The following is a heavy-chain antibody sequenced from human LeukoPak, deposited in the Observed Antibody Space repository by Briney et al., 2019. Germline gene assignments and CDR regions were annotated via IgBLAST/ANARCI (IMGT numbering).Heavy chain of an antibody. CDR2: ISYDGSNK. J-gene: IGHJ4*02. D-gene: IGHD3-16*01. CDR3: ARDLNGGLGFDY. CDR1: GFTFSSYA. Sequence: GGSLRLSCAASGFTFSSYAMHWVRQAPGKGLEWVAVISYDGSNKYYADSVKGRFTISRDNSKNTLYLQMNSLRAEDTAVYYCARDLNGGLGFDYWGQGTLVTVSS. V-gene: IGHV3-30-3*01.